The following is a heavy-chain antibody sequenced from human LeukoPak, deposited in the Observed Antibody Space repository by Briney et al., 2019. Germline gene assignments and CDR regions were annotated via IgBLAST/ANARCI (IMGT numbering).Heavy chain of an antibody. D-gene: IGHD2-2*01. CDR3: ARGTKLVPAAVIYYMDV. Sequence: KPSETLSLTCTVSGGSISSYYWNWIRQPAGKGREWIGRIYTSGSSNYNPSLKSRVTMSVDTSKNQFSLKLTSVTAADTALYYCARGTKLVPAAVIYYMDVWGKGTTVTVSS. CDR2: IYTSGSS. V-gene: IGHV4-4*07. CDR1: GGSISSYY. J-gene: IGHJ6*03.